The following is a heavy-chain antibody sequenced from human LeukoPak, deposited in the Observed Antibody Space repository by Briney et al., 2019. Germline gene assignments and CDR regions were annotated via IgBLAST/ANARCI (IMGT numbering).Heavy chain of an antibody. CDR2: IYYSGST. J-gene: IGHJ4*02. Sequence: PSETLSLTCTVSGGSISSSSYYWGWIRQPPGKGLEWIGSIYYSGSTYYNPSLRSRVTISVDTSKNQFSLKLSSVTAADTAVYYCARCSGISYDSSGYLDYWGQGTLVTVSS. D-gene: IGHD3-22*01. CDR3: ARCSGISYDSSGYLDY. V-gene: IGHV4-39*07. CDR1: GGSISSSSYY.